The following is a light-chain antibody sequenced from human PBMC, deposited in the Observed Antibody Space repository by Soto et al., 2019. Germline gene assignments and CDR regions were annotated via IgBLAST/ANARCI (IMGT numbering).Light chain of an antibody. CDR1: QSVSSY. Sequence: EIVLTQSPGTLSLSPGERATLSCRASQSVSSYLAWYQQKRGQAPRLLIFGASNRATGIPDRFSGSGSGTDFTLTITRLEPEDFAVYYCQQYDSSLWTFGQGTRVEIK. V-gene: IGKV3-20*01. CDR3: QQYDSSLWT. CDR2: GAS. J-gene: IGKJ1*01.